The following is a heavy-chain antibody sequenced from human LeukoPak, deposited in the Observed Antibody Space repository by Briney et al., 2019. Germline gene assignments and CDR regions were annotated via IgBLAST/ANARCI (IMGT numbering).Heavy chain of an antibody. Sequence: SVKVSCKASGGTFSSYAISWVRQAPGQGLEWMGGIIPIFGTANYAQKFQGRVTITTDESTSTAYMELSSLRSEDTAVYYCARGVDVDTAMVVRYNCFDPWGQGTLVTVSS. J-gene: IGHJ5*02. CDR3: ARGVDVDTAMVVRYNCFDP. CDR1: GGTFSSYA. CDR2: IIPIFGTA. D-gene: IGHD5-18*01. V-gene: IGHV1-69*05.